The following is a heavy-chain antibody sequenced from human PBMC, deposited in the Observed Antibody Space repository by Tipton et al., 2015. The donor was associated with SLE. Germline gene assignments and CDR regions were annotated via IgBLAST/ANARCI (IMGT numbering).Heavy chain of an antibody. CDR1: GGSISSSNW. Sequence: TLSLTCAVSGGSISSSNWWSWVRQPPGKGLEWIGEIYHSGSTNYNPSLKSRVTISVDKSKNQFSLKLSSVTAADTAVYYCARASSGWYYYYYMDVWGKGTTVTVSS. V-gene: IGHV4-4*02. CDR3: ARASSGWYYYYYMDV. D-gene: IGHD6-19*01. J-gene: IGHJ6*03. CDR2: IYHSGST.